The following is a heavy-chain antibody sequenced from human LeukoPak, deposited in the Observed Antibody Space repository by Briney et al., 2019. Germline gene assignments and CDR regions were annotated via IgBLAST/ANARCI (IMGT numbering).Heavy chain of an antibody. CDR3: AGGATTSDY. CDR1: GYSFTGNW. J-gene: IGHJ4*02. D-gene: IGHD4-17*01. V-gene: IGHV5-51*01. CDR2: IYPGDSAT. Sequence: GESLKISCQASGYSFTGNWIGWVRQMPGKGLEWMGIIYPGDSATRYSPSFQGQVTISADKSTSTAYLQWSSLKASDTAMYYCAGGATTSDYWGQGTLVTVSS.